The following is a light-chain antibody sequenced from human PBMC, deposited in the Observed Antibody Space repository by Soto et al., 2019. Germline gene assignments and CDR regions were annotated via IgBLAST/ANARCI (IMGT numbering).Light chain of an antibody. Sequence: DIQMTQSPSSLSASVGDRVTITCRASQGIRNYLVWYQQKPGKAPKLLIYAASSVQSGVPSRFSGSGSGTEFTLTISSLQPEDFATYYCLQHNSYPLTFGGGTKVEIK. CDR2: AAS. CDR3: LQHNSYPLT. J-gene: IGKJ4*01. V-gene: IGKV1-17*01. CDR1: QGIRNY.